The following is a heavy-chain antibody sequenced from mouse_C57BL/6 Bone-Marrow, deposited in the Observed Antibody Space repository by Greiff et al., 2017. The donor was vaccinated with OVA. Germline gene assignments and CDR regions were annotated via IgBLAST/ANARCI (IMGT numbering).Heavy chain of an antibody. J-gene: IGHJ4*01. D-gene: IGHD1-1*01. V-gene: IGHV1-66*01. Sequence: VQLQQSGPELVKPGASVKISCKASGYSFTIYYIHWVKQRPGQGLEWIGWIYPGSVSTKYNEKFKGKATLTADTSSSTAYMQLSSLTSEDSSVYYCARNDYGGLAMDYWGQGTSVTVSS. CDR3: ARNDYGGLAMDY. CDR2: IYPGSVST. CDR1: GYSFTIYY.